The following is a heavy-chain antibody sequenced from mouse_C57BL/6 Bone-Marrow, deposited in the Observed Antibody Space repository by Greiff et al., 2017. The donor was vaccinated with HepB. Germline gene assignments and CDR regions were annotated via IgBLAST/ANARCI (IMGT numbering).Heavy chain of an antibody. V-gene: IGHV1-19*01. CDR1: GYTFTDYY. J-gene: IGHJ3*01. CDR2: INPYNGGT. D-gene: IGHD2-2*01. CDR3: AREVYGYAWFAY. Sequence: EVQLQQSGPVLVKPGASVKMSCKASGYTFTDYYMNWVKQSHGKSLEWIGVINPYNGGTSYNQKFKGKATLTVDKSSSTAYMELNSLTSEDSAVYYCAREVYGYAWFAYWGQGTLVTVSA.